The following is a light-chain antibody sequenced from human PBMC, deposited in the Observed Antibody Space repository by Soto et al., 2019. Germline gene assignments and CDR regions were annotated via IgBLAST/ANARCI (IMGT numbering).Light chain of an antibody. CDR2: EVS. J-gene: IGLJ2*01. Sequence: QSALTQPASVSGSPGQSITISCTGTSSDVGGYNYVSWYQHHPGKAPKLMIYEVSNRPSGVSNRFSGSKSGNTASLTISGLQPEDEAEYYCSSYTSSSTHVIFGGGTKLTVL. V-gene: IGLV2-14*01. CDR1: SSDVGGYNY. CDR3: SSYTSSSTHVI.